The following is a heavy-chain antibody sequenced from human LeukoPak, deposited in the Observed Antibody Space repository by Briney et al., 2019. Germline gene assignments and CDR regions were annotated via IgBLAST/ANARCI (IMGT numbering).Heavy chain of an antibody. D-gene: IGHD5-18*01. V-gene: IGHV3-30-3*01. Sequence: GGSLRLSCAASGFTFSSYAMHWVRQAPGKGLEWVAVISYDGSNKYYADSVKGRFTISRDNSKNTLYLQMNSLRAEDTAVYYCARDLRSYGYHWFDPWGQGTLVTVSS. CDR3: ARDLRSYGYHWFDP. J-gene: IGHJ5*02. CDR1: GFTFSSYA. CDR2: ISYDGSNK.